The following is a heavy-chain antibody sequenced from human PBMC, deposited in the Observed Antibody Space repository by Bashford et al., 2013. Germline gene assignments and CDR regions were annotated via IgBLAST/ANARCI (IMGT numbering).Heavy chain of an antibody. CDR1: GFTFNSYE. J-gene: IGHJ4*02. Sequence: GSLRLSCAASGFTFNSYEMNWVRQAPGKGLEWLSYIGKSGGTTYYADSVQGRFTISRDNAKNSLYLEMNNLRAEDTAVYYCARDSIAAAGRDYWGQGTLVTVSS. V-gene: IGHV3-48*03. CDR2: IGKSGGTT. CDR3: ARDSIAAAGRDY. D-gene: IGHD6-13*01.